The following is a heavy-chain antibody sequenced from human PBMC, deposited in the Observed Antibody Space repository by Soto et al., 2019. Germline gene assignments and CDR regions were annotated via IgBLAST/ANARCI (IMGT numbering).Heavy chain of an antibody. J-gene: IGHJ4*02. CDR3: ASDGAAAGRGGFDY. V-gene: IGHV3-66*01. CDR1: GFTVSSNY. D-gene: IGHD6-13*01. Sequence: EVQLVESGGGLVQPGGSLRLSCAASGFTVSSNYMSWVRQAPGKGLEWVSVIYSGGSTYYADSVKGRFTISRDNSKNTLYLQMNSLRAEDTAVYYCASDGAAAGRGGFDYWGQGTLVTVSS. CDR2: IYSGGST.